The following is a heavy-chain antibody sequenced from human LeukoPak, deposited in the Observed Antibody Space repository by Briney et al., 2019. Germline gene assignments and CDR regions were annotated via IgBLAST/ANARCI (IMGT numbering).Heavy chain of an antibody. D-gene: IGHD3-22*01. CDR1: GFTFSSYA. V-gene: IGHV3-48*04. Sequence: GGSLRLSCAASGFTFSSYAMSWVRQAPGKGLEWVSYISSSGSTIYYADSVKGRFTISRDNAKNSLFLQMNSLRAEDTAVYYCARGGGNDYDTSGYYYLAAYWGQGTLVTVSS. CDR2: ISSSGSTI. J-gene: IGHJ4*02. CDR3: ARGGGNDYDTSGYYYLAAY.